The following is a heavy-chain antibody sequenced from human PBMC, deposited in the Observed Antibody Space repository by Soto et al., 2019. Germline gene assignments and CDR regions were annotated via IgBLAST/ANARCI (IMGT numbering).Heavy chain of an antibody. J-gene: IGHJ5*02. CDR3: ARDSSYCNSTSCSINWFDP. D-gene: IGHD2-2*01. CDR1: GGSISSYY. V-gene: IGHV4-59*01. CDR2: IYYSGST. Sequence: SETLSLTCTVSGGSISSYYWSWIRQPPGKGLEWIGYIYYSGSTNYNPSLKSRVTISVDTSKNQFSLKLSSVTAADTAVYYCARDSSYCNSTSCSINWFDPWGQGTLVTVSS.